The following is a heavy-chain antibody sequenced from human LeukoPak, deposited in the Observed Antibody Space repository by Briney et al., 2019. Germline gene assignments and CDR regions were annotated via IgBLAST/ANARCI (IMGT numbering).Heavy chain of an antibody. V-gene: IGHV3-48*01. CDR2: ISSSSSTI. CDR3: ARDQGVWFGESSIGANWDNDAFDI. Sequence: GGSLRLSCAASGFTFSSYSMNWVRQAPGKGLEWVSYISSSSSTIYYADSVMGRFTISRDNAKNSLYLQMNSLRAEDTAVYYCARDQGVWFGESSIGANWDNDAFDIWGQGTMVTVSS. D-gene: IGHD3-10*01. CDR1: GFTFSSYS. J-gene: IGHJ3*02.